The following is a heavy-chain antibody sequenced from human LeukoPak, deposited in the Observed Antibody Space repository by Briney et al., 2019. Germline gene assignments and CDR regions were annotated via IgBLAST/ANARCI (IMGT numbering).Heavy chain of an antibody. V-gene: IGHV1-69*05. CDR2: IIPIFGTA. D-gene: IGHD3-10*01. CDR1: GGTFSSYA. J-gene: IGHJ3*02. Sequence: ASVKVSCKASGGTFSSYAISWVQQAPGQGLEWMGGIIPIFGTANYAQKFQGRVTMTTDTSTSTVHMELSSLRSDDTAVYYCARATGDRAVIVQNDAFDIWGQGTMVIVSS. CDR3: ARATGDRAVIVQNDAFDI.